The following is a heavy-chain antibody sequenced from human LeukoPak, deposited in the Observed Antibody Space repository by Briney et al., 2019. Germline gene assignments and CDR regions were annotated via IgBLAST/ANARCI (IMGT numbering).Heavy chain of an antibody. CDR2: MNPNSGNT. J-gene: IGHJ4*02. CDR3: ARGVRAAAGAFDY. Sequence: ASVKVSCKASGYTCTSYDINWVRQATGQGLEWMGWMNPNSGNTGYAQKFQGRVTMTRNTSISTAYMELSSLRSEDTAVYYCARGVRAAAGAFDYWGQGTLVTVSS. CDR1: GYTCTSYD. D-gene: IGHD6-13*01. V-gene: IGHV1-8*01.